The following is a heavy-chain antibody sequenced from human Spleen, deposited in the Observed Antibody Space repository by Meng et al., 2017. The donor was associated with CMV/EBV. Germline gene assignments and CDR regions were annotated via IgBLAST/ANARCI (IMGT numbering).Heavy chain of an antibody. Sequence: GSLRLSCTVSGGSISSSPYYWAWIRQPPGKGLEWIGSIYYSGSTYYNASLNSRVTMSVDTSKNHFSLKLTSVTAADTAVYYCARPGGTYYWYFDYWGQGTLVTVSS. CDR2: IYYSGST. CDR1: GGSISSSPYY. D-gene: IGHD1-26*01. CDR3: ARPGGTYYWYFDY. V-gene: IGHV4-39*02. J-gene: IGHJ4*02.